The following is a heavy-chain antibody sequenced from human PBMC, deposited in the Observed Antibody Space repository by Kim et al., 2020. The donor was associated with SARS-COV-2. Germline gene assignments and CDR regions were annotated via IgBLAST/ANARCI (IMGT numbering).Heavy chain of an antibody. J-gene: IGHJ5*02. CDR1: GFTFDDYA. CDR3: AKDNNCSGGSCYSGWFDP. Sequence: GGSLRLSCAASGFTFDDYAMHWVRQAPGKGLEWVSGISWNSGSIDYADSVKGRFTISRDNAKNSLYLQMNSLRAEDMALYYCAKDNNCSGGSCYSGWFDPWGQGTLVTVSS. V-gene: IGHV3-9*03. D-gene: IGHD2-15*01. CDR2: ISWNSGSI.